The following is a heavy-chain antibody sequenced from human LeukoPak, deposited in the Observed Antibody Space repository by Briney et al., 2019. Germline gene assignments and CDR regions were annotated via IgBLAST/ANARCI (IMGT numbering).Heavy chain of an antibody. CDR1: GGSFSGYY. CDR2: INHSGST. D-gene: IGHD3-10*01. Sequence: KPSETLSLTCAVYGGSFSGYYWSWIRQPPGKGLEWIGEINHSGSTNYNPSLKSRVTISVHTSKNQFSLTLSSVTAADTAVYYCARVRGLLGDAFDIWGQGTMVTVSS. J-gene: IGHJ3*02. V-gene: IGHV4-34*01. CDR3: ARVRGLLGDAFDI.